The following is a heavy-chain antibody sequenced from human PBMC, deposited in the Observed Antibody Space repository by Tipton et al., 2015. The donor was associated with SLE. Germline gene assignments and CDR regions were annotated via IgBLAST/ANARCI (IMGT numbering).Heavy chain of an antibody. CDR3: ARGEELHGPYDY. V-gene: IGHV4-39*07. J-gene: IGHJ4*02. D-gene: IGHD2-21*01. CDR2: INHSGST. CDR1: GGSISSSSYY. Sequence: LRLSCTVSGGSISSSSYYWSWIRQPPGKGLQWIGEINHSGSTNYNPSLKSRVTISVDTSKNQFSLKLNSVTAADTAVYYCARGEELHGPYDYWGQGTLVTVSS.